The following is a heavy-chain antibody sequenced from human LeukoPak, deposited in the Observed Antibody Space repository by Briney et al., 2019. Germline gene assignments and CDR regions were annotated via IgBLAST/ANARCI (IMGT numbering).Heavy chain of an antibody. J-gene: IGHJ4*02. CDR2: IKSKTDGGTT. V-gene: IGHV3-15*01. CDR1: GFTLSDAW. Sequence: GGSLRLSCAASGFTLSDAWMYWVRQAPGKGLEWVGHIKSKTDGGTTDYAAPVKGRFTISRDDSKNTLSLQMNSLKTEDTAVYYCATLLRGYWGQGTLVTVSS. CDR3: ATLLRGY. D-gene: IGHD3-10*01.